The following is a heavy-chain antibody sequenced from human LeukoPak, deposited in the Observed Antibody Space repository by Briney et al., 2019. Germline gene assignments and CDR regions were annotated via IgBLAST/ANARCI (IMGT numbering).Heavy chain of an antibody. V-gene: IGHV3-23*01. D-gene: IGHD6-19*01. CDR1: GITFSSYA. CDR3: AKIRRDSSGGYGTYFDY. CDR2: ISGSGGST. J-gene: IGHJ4*02. Sequence: PGGSLRLFCAASGITFSSYAMSWVRQTPGKGLEWVSSISGSGGSTYYADSVKGRFTISRDNSKNTLYLQMNNLRAEDTALYYCAKIRRDSSGGYGTYFDYWGQGTLVTVSS.